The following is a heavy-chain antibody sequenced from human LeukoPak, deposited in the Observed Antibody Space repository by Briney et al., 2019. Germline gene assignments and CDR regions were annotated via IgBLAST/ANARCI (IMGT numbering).Heavy chain of an antibody. Sequence: GGSLRLSCAASGFTFSSYSMNWVRQAPGKGLEWVSSISSSSSYIYYADSVKGRFTISRDNAKNSLYLQMNSLRAEDTAVYYCAKDDSTEDYFDYWGQGTLVTVSS. CDR2: ISSSSSYI. D-gene: IGHD6-13*01. CDR3: AKDDSTEDYFDY. CDR1: GFTFSSYS. J-gene: IGHJ4*02. V-gene: IGHV3-21*04.